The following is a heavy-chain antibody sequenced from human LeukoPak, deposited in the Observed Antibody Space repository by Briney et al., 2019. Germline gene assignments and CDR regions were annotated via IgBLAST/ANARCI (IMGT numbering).Heavy chain of an antibody. V-gene: IGHV1-18*01. J-gene: IGHJ6*02. D-gene: IGHD2-15*01. Sequence: ASVKVSCKASGYTFSSYGISWVRQAPGQGLEWMGWTSAYNDNTDYAQKLQGRVTMTTDTSTSTAYMELSSLRSEDTAVYYCAREEIVVVVAEPGMDVWGQGTTVTVSS. CDR3: AREEIVVVVAEPGMDV. CDR2: TSAYNDNT. CDR1: GYTFSSYG.